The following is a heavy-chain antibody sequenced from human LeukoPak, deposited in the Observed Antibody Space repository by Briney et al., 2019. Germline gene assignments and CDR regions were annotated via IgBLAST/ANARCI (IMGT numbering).Heavy chain of an antibody. CDR2: IYSGGST. CDR1: GFTVSSNY. Sequence: SGGSLRLSCAASGFTVSSNYMSWVRQAPGKGLEWVSVIYSGGSTYYADSVKGRFTISRDNSKNTLYLQMNSLRAEDTAVYYCATGSSGYCPQAYGMDVWGQGTTVTVSS. D-gene: IGHD3-22*01. J-gene: IGHJ6*02. V-gene: IGHV3-53*01. CDR3: ATGSSGYCPQAYGMDV.